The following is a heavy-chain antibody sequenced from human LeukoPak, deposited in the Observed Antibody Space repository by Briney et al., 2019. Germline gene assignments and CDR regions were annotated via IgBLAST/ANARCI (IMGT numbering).Heavy chain of an antibody. CDR2: VSSSGGST. J-gene: IGHJ4*02. D-gene: IGHD5-18*01. CDR1: GFIFSTYV. V-gene: IGHV3-23*01. CDR3: AKEGRKTGNTYGYEFDS. Sequence: PGGSLRLSCAASGFIFSTYVMTWVRQAPGKGLEWVSAVSSSGGSTNYADYVKGQFTISRDNSKNTVYLHMNNLRAEDTAVYYCAKEGRKTGNTYGYEFDSWGQGTLVTVSS.